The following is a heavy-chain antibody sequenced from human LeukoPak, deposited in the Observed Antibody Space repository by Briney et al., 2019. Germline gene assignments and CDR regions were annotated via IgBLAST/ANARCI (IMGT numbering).Heavy chain of an antibody. V-gene: IGHV3-33*01. J-gene: IGHJ4*02. D-gene: IGHD3-22*01. Sequence: GRSLRLSCAASGFTFSGYGMHCVPQAPGKGLEWVAVIWYDGSNKYYADSVKGRFTISRDNSKSTLYLQMNSLRAGDTAVYYCVRVMNSGYYSSFDYWGQGTLVTVSS. CDR1: GFTFSGYG. CDR2: IWYDGSNK. CDR3: VRVMNSGYYSSFDY.